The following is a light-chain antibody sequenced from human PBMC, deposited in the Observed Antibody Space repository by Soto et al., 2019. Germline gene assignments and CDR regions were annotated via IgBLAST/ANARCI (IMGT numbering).Light chain of an antibody. Sequence: MVFTPTPCTLSLSPGARSTLSCRSSQSVSSNVACWQHKPGXAPXRXXXXASTRATGIPARFSGSGSGTEFTLTISSLQSEDFAVYYCQQYNNWPPWTFGQGTKV. CDR2: XAS. J-gene: IGKJ1*01. V-gene: IGKV3-15*01. CDR3: QQYNNWPPWT. CDR1: QSVSSN.